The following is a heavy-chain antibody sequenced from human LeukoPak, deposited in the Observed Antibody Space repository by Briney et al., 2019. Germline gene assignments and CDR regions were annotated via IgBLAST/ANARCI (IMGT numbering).Heavy chain of an antibody. V-gene: IGHV3-21*01. Sequence: PGGSLRLSCAASGFTFSSYSMNWVRQAPGKGLEWVSSISSSRSYIYYADSVKGRFTISRDNAKNSQYLQMNSLRAEDTAIYYCARVSYVRGVTVYYFDHWGQGTLVTVSS. CDR2: ISSSRSYI. J-gene: IGHJ4*02. CDR3: ARVSYVRGVTVYYFDH. CDR1: GFTFSSYS. D-gene: IGHD3-10*02.